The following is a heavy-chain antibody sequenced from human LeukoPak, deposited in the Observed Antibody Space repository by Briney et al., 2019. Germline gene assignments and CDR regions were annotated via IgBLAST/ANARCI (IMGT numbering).Heavy chain of an antibody. J-gene: IGHJ4*02. CDR3: ARLRVGYYLDY. V-gene: IGHV4-34*01. Sequence: SETLSLTCAVYGGSFSGYYWSWIRQPPGKGLEWIGSIYSSGRTHYNPSLKSRVTISGDTSENQLSLRLSSATAADTAVYYCARLRVGYYLDYWGQGTLVTVSS. CDR2: IYSSGRT. CDR1: GGSFSGYY. D-gene: IGHD3-10*01.